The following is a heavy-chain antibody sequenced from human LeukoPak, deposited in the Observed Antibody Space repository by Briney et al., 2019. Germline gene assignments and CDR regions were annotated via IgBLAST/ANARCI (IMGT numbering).Heavy chain of an antibody. CDR3: AKKRSSGYYDSGGYAIDAFDV. D-gene: IGHD3-22*01. CDR2: IYPDDPDI. CDR1: GFRFANSW. V-gene: IGHV5-51*01. J-gene: IGHJ3*01. Sequence: GESLKISCKGSGFRFANSWIGWVRQVSGKGLEGMGTIYPDDPDIRYSPSFQGQVTISGDKSFSTVYLQWSSLKASDTAMYFCAKKRSSGYYDSGGYAIDAFDVWGQGTMVTVSS.